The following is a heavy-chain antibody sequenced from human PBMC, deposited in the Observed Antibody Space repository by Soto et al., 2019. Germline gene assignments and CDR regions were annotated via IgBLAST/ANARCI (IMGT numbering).Heavy chain of an antibody. Sequence: GSLRLSCAASGFTLSSSAISWVRQAPGKGLEWVSAVSANGQGIYYADSVRGRFTISRDNSKNTVFLHMDSLSAEDTAVYYCAKDRHYPRDYFHYWGQGTLVTVSS. CDR3: AKDRHYPRDYFHY. CDR2: VSANGQGI. V-gene: IGHV3-23*01. J-gene: IGHJ4*02. D-gene: IGHD3-10*01. CDR1: GFTLSSSA.